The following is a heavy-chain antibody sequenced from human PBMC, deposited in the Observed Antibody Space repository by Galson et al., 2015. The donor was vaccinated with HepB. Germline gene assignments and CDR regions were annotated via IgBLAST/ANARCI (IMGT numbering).Heavy chain of an antibody. Sequence: SVKVSCKASGGTFSSYAISWVRQAPGQGLEWMGRIIPILGIANYAQKFQGRVTITADKSTSTAYMELSSLRSEDTAVYYCATSEKMATGGGWYLDYWGQGTLVTVSS. D-gene: IGHD5-24*01. CDR2: IIPILGIA. V-gene: IGHV1-69*04. J-gene: IGHJ4*02. CDR1: GGTFSSYA. CDR3: ATSEKMATGGGWYLDY.